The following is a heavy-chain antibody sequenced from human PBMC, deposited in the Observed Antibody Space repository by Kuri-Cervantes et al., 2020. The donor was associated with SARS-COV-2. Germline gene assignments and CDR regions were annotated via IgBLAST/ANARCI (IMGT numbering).Heavy chain of an antibody. CDR2: IKEDGSQR. D-gene: IGHD6-25*01. Sequence: GESLKISCAASGFTFSAYNMNWVRQAPGKGLEWVANIKEDGSQRYYVDSVKGRFTISRDNANSSLYLQMNYLGAGDTALYYCASLGSGKGAIDYWGQGTLVTVSS. V-gene: IGHV3-7*01. CDR3: ASLGSGKGAIDY. J-gene: IGHJ4*02. CDR1: GFTFSAYN.